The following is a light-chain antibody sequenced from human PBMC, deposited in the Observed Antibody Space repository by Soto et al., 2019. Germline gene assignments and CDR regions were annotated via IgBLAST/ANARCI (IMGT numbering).Light chain of an antibody. J-gene: IGKJ4*01. CDR3: QQYGISPT. Sequence: ETVLTQSPGTLSSSPGERATLSCRASQIFSSSYLAWYQQKPGQAPRLLIYGTCIRAAGIPDRFSGSAAATDFTLTISRLEPEDVVVYYCQQYGISPTFGGGTRVEIK. CDR2: GTC. V-gene: IGKV3-20*01. CDR1: QIFSSSY.